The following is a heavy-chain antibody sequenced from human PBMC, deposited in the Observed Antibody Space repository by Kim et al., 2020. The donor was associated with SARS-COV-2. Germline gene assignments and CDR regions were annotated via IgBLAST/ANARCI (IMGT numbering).Heavy chain of an antibody. CDR3: TTDSGDAHVFGPGF. D-gene: IGHD2-21*02. J-gene: IGHJ2*01. CDR2: IISEAAGGTT. Sequence: GGSLRLSCVASGFSFSNAWMSWVRQAPGKGLEWVGRIISEAAGGTTAYAAPVRGRFTISRDDSENTAYLEMDSLKIEDTAVYYCTTDSGDAHVFGPGFWG. V-gene: IGHV3-15*01. CDR1: GFSFSNAW.